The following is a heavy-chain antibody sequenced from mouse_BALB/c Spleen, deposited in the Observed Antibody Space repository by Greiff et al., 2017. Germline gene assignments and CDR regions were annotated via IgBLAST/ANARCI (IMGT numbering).Heavy chain of an antibody. V-gene: IGHV5-9-3*01. Sequence: EVQVVESGGGLVKPGGSLKLSCAASGFTFSSYAMSWVRQTPEKRLEWVATISSGGSYTYYPDSVKGRFTISRDNAKNTLYLQMSSLRSEDTAMYYCARHSGAYGYGNWGQGTTLTVSA. J-gene: IGHJ2*01. CDR3: ARHSGAYGYGN. CDR2: ISSGGSYT. CDR1: GFTFSSYA. D-gene: IGHD2-2*01.